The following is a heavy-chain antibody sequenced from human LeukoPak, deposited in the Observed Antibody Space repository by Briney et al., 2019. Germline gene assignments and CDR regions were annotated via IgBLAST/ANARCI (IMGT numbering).Heavy chain of an antibody. V-gene: IGHV3-43D*03. CDR3: VKDKYSDGFFDY. J-gene: IGHJ4*02. D-gene: IGHD5-12*01. CDR1: GFTFDDYA. CDR2: ITWDGSNT. Sequence: GGSLRLSCAASGFTFDDYAMSWVRQGPGKGLEWLALITWDGSNTYYTDSVRGRFAISRDNSKDALYLQMDGLRVEDTGFHYCVKDKYSDGFFDYWGRGTLVTVSS.